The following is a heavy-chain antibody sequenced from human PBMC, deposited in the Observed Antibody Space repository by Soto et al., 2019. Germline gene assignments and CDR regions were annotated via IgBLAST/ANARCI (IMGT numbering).Heavy chain of an antibody. Sequence: GGSLRLSCAASGFTFSSYAMHWVRQAPGKGLEYVSAISSNGGSTYYANSVKGRFTISRDNSKNTLYLQMGSLRAEDMAVYYCASSTIGPPDYGDYEYGAYYYYMDVWGKGTTVTVSS. CDR2: ISSNGGST. D-gene: IGHD4-17*01. CDR1: GFTFSSYA. CDR3: ASSTIGPPDYGDYEYGAYYYYMDV. J-gene: IGHJ6*03. V-gene: IGHV3-64*01.